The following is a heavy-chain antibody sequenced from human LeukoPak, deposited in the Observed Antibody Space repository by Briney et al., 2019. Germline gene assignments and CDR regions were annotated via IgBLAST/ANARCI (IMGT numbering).Heavy chain of an antibody. CDR2: IKSDGRAT. Sequence: PGGSLRLSCAASGFTVSSYWMHWVRQAPGKGLVWVSRIKSDGRATTYADSVKGRFTISRDNAKNTLYLQMNSLRVEDTAVYYCANLFASSWSVDYWGRGTLVTVSS. CDR3: ANLFASSWSVDY. D-gene: IGHD6-13*01. J-gene: IGHJ4*02. CDR1: GFTVSSYW. V-gene: IGHV3-74*01.